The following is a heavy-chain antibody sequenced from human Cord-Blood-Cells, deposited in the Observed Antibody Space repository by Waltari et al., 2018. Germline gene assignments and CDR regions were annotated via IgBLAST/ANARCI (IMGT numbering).Heavy chain of an antibody. Sequence: QVQLVQSGAEVKKPGSSVKVSCQASGGPFSSSAISWVRKAPGQGLEWMGGIIPIFGTANYAQKFQGRVTITADESTSTAYMELSSLRSEDTAVYYCARGPYSGSYYAFDIWGQGTMVTVSS. J-gene: IGHJ3*02. D-gene: IGHD1-26*01. CDR2: IIPIFGTA. CDR1: GGPFSSSA. V-gene: IGHV1-69*12. CDR3: ARGPYSGSYYAFDI.